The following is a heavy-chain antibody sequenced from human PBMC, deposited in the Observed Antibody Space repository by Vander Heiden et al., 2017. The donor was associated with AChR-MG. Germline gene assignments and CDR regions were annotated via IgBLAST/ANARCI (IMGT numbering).Heavy chain of an antibody. CDR2: ISGSGGST. J-gene: IGHJ4*02. D-gene: IGHD2-2*01. V-gene: IGHV3-23*01. CDR3: AYCSSTSCSLRGFDY. Sequence: EVQLLESGGGLVQPGGSLRLSCAASGFTFSSYAMSWVRQAPGKGMEWVSAISGSGGSTYYADSVKGRFTISRDNSKNTLYLQMNSLRAEDTAVYYCAYCSSTSCSLRGFDYWGQGTLVTVSS. CDR1: GFTFSSYA.